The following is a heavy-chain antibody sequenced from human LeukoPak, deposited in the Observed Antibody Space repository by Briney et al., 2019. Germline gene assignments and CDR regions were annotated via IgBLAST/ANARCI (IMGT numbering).Heavy chain of an antibody. CDR1: VFTFYDYA. V-gene: IGHV3-9*01. CDR2: IRWNSGSI. Sequence: GGSLRLPCAASVFTFYDYAIHCLRQAPGKGLEWVSGIRWNSGSIGYEDSVKGRFTISRDNAKNSLYLQMNSLRAEDTALYYCAKGEEMATITSFDYWGQGTLVTVSS. CDR3: AKGEEMATITSFDY. D-gene: IGHD5-24*01. J-gene: IGHJ4*02.